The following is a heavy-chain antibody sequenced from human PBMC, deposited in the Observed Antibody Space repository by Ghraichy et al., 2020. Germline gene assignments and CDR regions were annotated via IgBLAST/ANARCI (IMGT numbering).Heavy chain of an antibody. CDR2: INPNGGST. D-gene: IGHD1-26*01. CDR1: GYTFTSYY. J-gene: IGHJ4*02. CDR3: ARENSGSYLGADY. V-gene: IGHV1-46*01. Sequence: ASVKVSCKASGYTFTSYYVHWVRQAPGQGLAWMEVINPNGGSTSYAQKFQGRVTMTRDTSTSTVYMELSSLRSEDTAVYYCARENSGSYLGADYWGQGTLVTVSS.